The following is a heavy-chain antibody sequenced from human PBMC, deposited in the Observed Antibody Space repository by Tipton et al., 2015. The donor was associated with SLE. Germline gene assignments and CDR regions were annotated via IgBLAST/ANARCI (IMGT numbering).Heavy chain of an antibody. CDR2: LKDDGSRA. Sequence: SLRLSCGAFGFTVSKYWMHWVRQAPGKGLVWVSGLKDDGSRATYADSVKGRFTISKDNSKKTLYLQMNSLRAEDTAQYYCAGDAGGSPFDPWGQGTLVTVSS. J-gene: IGHJ5*02. CDR3: AGDAGGSPFDP. CDR1: GFTVSKYW. D-gene: IGHD1-26*01. V-gene: IGHV3-74*01.